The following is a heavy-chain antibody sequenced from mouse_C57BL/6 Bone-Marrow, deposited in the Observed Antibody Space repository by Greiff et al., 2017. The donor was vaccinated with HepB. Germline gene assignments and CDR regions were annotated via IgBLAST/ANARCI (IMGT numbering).Heavy chain of an antibody. D-gene: IGHD1-1*01. CDR1: GYTFTSYG. V-gene: IGHV1-81*01. J-gene: IGHJ2*01. Sequence: VKLVESGAELARPGASVKLSCKASGYTFTSYGISWVKQRTGQGLEWIGEIYPRSGNTYYNEKFKGKATLTADKSSSTAYMELRSLTSEDSAVYFCARRHGSSYFDYWGQGTTLTVSS. CDR3: ARRHGSSYFDY. CDR2: IYPRSGNT.